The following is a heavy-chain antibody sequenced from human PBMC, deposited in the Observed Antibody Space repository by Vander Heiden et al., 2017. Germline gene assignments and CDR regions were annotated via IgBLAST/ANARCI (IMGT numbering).Heavy chain of an antibody. J-gene: IGHJ4*02. CDR2: LSFDGTNT. Sequence: QMLESGGDVVQPGTSLRLSCVVSGFTFSSYDMHWVRQAPGKGLEWVAILSFDGTNTYYAASVKGRFTISRDISKNTLYLQMSSLRLEDTAMYYCATGSWYVSQSSAVWGQGTLVTVSS. CDR3: ATGSWYVSQSSAV. D-gene: IGHD3-10*01. V-gene: IGHV3-30*03. CDR1: GFTFSSYD.